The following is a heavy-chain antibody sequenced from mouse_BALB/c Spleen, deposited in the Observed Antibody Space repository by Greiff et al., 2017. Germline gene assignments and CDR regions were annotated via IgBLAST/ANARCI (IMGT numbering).Heavy chain of an antibody. CDR2: IWSGGST. D-gene: IGHD2-4*01. CDR3: ARNFYYDYDDDGIRD. V-gene: IGHV2-2*02. CDR1: GFSLTSYG. J-gene: IGHJ2*01. Sequence: VKLEESGPGLVQPSQSLSITCTVSGFSLTSYGVHWVRQSPGKGLEWLGVIWSGGSTDYNAAFISRLSISKDNSKSQVFFKMNSLQANDTAIYYCARNFYYDYDDDGIRDWGQGTTLTVSS.